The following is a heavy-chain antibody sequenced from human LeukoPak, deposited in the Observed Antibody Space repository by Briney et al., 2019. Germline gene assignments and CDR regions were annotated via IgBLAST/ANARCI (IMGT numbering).Heavy chain of an antibody. CDR1: GDSISRSDSY. V-gene: IGHV4-39*01. D-gene: IGHD3-22*01. CDR3: ARRRYYDGSGYLE. J-gene: IGHJ1*01. Sequence: SETLSLTCSVSGDSISRSDSYWDWIRQPPGKGLEWIGTIYYSGRTYYSPSLKSRVTLSVDTSSNQFSLNLRSVTAADTAVYYCARRRYYDGSGYLEWGQGTLLSVSS. CDR2: IYYSGRT.